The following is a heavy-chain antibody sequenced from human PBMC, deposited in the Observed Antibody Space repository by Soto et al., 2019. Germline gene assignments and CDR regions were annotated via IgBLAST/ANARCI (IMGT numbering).Heavy chain of an antibody. V-gene: IGHV3-21*01. CDR2: ISSSSSYI. CDR1: GFTFSSYS. D-gene: IGHD1-1*01. Sequence: PGGSLRLSCAASGFTFSSYSMNWVRQAPGKGLEWVSSISSSSSYIYYADSVKGRFTISRDNAKNSLYLQMNSLRAEDTAVYYCARGPPPYIDAFDIWGQGTMVTVS. J-gene: IGHJ3*02. CDR3: ARGPPPYIDAFDI.